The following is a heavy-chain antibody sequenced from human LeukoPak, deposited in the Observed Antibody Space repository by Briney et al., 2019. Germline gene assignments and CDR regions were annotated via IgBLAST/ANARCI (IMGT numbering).Heavy chain of an antibody. Sequence: GRSLRLSCAASGFSFSQYAMHWVRQAPGKGLEWVAFISYDGSSKSYSESVKGRFAVSRDDSENTLYLQMNSLRVEDTAIYHCARERTGYYIVYWGQGTLVTVSS. CDR1: GFSFSQYA. D-gene: IGHD3-3*01. V-gene: IGHV3-30*09. CDR3: ARERTGYYIVY. J-gene: IGHJ4*02. CDR2: ISYDGSSK.